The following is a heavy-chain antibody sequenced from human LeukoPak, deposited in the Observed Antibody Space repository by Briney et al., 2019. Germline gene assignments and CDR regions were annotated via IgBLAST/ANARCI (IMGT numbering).Heavy chain of an antibody. J-gene: IGHJ4*02. V-gene: IGHV1-69*13. Sequence: SVKVSCMASGYTFISYYMHWVRQAPGQGLEWMGGIIPIFGTANYAQKFQGRVTITADESTSTAYMELSSLRSGDTAVYYCARGPRGSRGSTYGFELDYWGQGTLVTVSS. CDR3: ARGPRGSRGSTYGFELDY. D-gene: IGHD5-18*01. CDR1: GYTFISYY. CDR2: IIPIFGTA.